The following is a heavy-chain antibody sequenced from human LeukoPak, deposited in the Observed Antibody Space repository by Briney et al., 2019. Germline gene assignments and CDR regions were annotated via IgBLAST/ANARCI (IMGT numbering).Heavy chain of an antibody. V-gene: IGHV3-23*01. CDR1: GFTFSTYS. Sequence: GGSLRLSCAASGFTFSTYSMSWVRQAPGKGLEWVSGISDGGGRTCYADSAKGRFTISRDNSKNTLYLQMNSLRAEDTAVYYCAKAGRFLDKPRANDYWGQGTLVTVSS. D-gene: IGHD3-3*01. J-gene: IGHJ4*02. CDR3: AKAGRFLDKPRANDY. CDR2: ISDGGGRT.